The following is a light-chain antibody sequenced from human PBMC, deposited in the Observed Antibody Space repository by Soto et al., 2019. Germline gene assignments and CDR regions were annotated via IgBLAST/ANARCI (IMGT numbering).Light chain of an antibody. CDR1: TGHSTYA. V-gene: IGLV4-69*01. CDR2: LNSDGSH. J-gene: IGLJ1*01. CDR3: QTCSSGIHV. Sequence: QSVLTQSPSVSSSLGASVKLTCTLRTGHSTYAIAWHQKQPERGPRYLIKLNSDGSHHKVDGIPDRFSVSSSGAERYLTISSLQSEDEADSYWQTCSSGIHVFGPGTKLTVL.